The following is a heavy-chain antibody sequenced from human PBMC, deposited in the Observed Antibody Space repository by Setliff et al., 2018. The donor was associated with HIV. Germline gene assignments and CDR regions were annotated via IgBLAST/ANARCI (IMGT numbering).Heavy chain of an antibody. V-gene: IGHV3-48*01. J-gene: IGHJ6*02. CDR2: ISSTSTTI. CDR3: AREYQLLSGHYYYNGMDV. Sequence: LRLSCAASGFTFSTYSMNWVRQAPGKGLEWVSYISSTSTTIYYAVSVKGRFTISRDNAKNSLYMQMNSLRAEDTAVYYCAREYQLLSGHYYYNGMDVWGQGTTVTVSS. D-gene: IGHD2-2*01. CDR1: GFTFSTYS.